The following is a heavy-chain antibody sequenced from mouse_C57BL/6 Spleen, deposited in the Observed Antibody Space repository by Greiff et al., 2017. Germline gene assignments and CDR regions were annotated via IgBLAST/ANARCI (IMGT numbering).Heavy chain of an antibody. CDR2: LSDGGSYT. V-gene: IGHV5-4*01. J-gene: IGHJ4*01. Sequence: EVKLMESGGGLVKPGGSLKLSCAASGFTFSSYAMSWVRQTPEKRLEWVATLSDGGSYTYYPDNVKGRFTISRDNAKNNLYLQMSHLKSEDTAMYYCARDRYYGSSYGAMDYWGQGTSVTVSS. D-gene: IGHD1-1*01. CDR3: ARDRYYGSSYGAMDY. CDR1: GFTFSSYA.